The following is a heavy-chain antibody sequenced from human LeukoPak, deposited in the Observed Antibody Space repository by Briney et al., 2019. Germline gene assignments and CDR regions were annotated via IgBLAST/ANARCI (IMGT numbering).Heavy chain of an antibody. CDR1: GGSISSYY. Sequence: PSETLSLTCTVSGGSISSYYWSWIRQPPWKGLEWIGYIYYSGSTNYNPSLKSRVTISVDTSKNQFFLKPSSVTAADTAVYYCAGLLAARRPYYYGMDVWGQGTTVTVSS. CDR2: IYYSGST. CDR3: AGLLAARRPYYYGMDV. D-gene: IGHD6-6*01. J-gene: IGHJ6*02. V-gene: IGHV4-59*08.